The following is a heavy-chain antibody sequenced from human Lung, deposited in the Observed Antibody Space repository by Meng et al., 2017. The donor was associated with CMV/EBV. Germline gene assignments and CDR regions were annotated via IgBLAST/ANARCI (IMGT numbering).Heavy chain of an antibody. Sequence: NNYGLICVRQAPGKGLEWVGGISAYSGNTNYAQKIQDRVTMTTHTSSNTAYMELRSLRSDDTAIYYCARVVVHYYARGDNADYSDYWGQGTLVTVSS. CDR2: ISAYSGNT. CDR3: ARVVVHYYARGDNADYSDY. J-gene: IGHJ4*02. V-gene: IGHV1-18*04. CDR1: NNYG. D-gene: IGHD3-10*02.